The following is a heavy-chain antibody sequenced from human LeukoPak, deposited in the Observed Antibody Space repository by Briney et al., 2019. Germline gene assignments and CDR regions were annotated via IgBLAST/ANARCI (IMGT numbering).Heavy chain of an antibody. D-gene: IGHD6-13*01. Sequence: GRSLRLSCAASGFTFSSYGMHWVRQAPGKGLEWVAVISYDGSNKYYADSVKGRFTISRDNSKNTLYLQMNSLRAEDTAVYYCAKDGIIAAAGLDFDYWGQGTLVTVSS. CDR3: AKDGIIAAAGLDFDY. CDR2: ISYDGSNK. V-gene: IGHV3-30*18. J-gene: IGHJ4*02. CDR1: GFTFSSYG.